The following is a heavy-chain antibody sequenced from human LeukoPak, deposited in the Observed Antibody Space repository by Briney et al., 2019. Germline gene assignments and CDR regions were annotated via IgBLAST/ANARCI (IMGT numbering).Heavy chain of an antibody. Sequence: SETLSLTCTVSGGSISSYYWNWIRQPPGKGLEWIGYIYYSGSTNYRSSLKSRVTISVDTSKNQLSLKLASVTAADTAVYFCARWDDSAWAFGSWGPGTLVTVSS. V-gene: IGHV4-59*08. CDR3: ARWDDSAWAFGS. J-gene: IGHJ4*02. CDR2: IYYSGST. D-gene: IGHD6-19*01. CDR1: GGSISSYY.